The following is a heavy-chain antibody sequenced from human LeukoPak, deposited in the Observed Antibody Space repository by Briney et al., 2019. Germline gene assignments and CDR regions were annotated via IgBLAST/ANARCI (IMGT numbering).Heavy chain of an antibody. Sequence: GGTLRLSCAASGFTFSSYGMSWVRQAPGKGLEWVSGISESGGRIYYADSVKGRFTISRDNSKNTLYLQMNSLRAEDTAVYYCAKRGSGYFDWLLQLDYWGQGTLVTVSP. CDR2: ISESGGRI. V-gene: IGHV3-23*01. CDR1: GFTFSSYG. D-gene: IGHD3-9*01. J-gene: IGHJ4*02. CDR3: AKRGSGYFDWLLQLDY.